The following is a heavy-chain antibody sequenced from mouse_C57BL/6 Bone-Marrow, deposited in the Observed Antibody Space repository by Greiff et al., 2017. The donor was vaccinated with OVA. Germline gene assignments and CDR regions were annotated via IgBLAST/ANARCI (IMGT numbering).Heavy chain of an antibody. CDR1: GFTFTDYY. CDR2: IRNKANGYTT. V-gene: IGHV7-3*01. D-gene: IGHD1-1*01. J-gene: IGHJ2*01. Sequence: EVKLVESGGGLVQPGGSLSLSCAASGFTFTDYYMSWVRQPPGKALEWLGFIRNKANGYTTEYSASVKGRFTISRDNSQSILYLQMNALRAEDSATYYGARYRRATTVVAPYFDYWGQGTTLTVSS. CDR3: ARYRRATTVVAPYFDY.